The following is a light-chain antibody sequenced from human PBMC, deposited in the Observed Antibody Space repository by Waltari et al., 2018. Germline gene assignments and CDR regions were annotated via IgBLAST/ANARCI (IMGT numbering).Light chain of an antibody. Sequence: EIVLTQSPGTLSLSPGERATLACRASQRVGRSLAWYQQKPGQAPRLLIYDASRRATGIPDRFSGSGSVTDFSLTISTLEPEDFAVYYCQHYVRLPATFGQGTKVEI. J-gene: IGKJ1*01. CDR1: QRVGRS. V-gene: IGKV3-20*01. CDR2: DAS. CDR3: QHYVRLPAT.